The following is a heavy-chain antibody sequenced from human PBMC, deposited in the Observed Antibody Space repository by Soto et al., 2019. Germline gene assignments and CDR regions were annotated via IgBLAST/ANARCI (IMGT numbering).Heavy chain of an antibody. CDR1: GDSITSGDYY. J-gene: IGHJ4*02. V-gene: IGHV4-30-4*01. Sequence: VQLQESGPGLVKPSQTLSLTCTVSGDSITSGDYYWSWIRQPPGKGLEWIGYIYYSGNTNYNPSLKSRVIMSVDTSKNQFSLKLTSVTAADTAVYYCASFVGLLWGGVSHAESWGSYYFDNWGQGTLLTVSS. CDR2: IYYSGNT. CDR3: ASFVGLLWGGVSHAESWGSYYFDN. D-gene: IGHD2-8*01.